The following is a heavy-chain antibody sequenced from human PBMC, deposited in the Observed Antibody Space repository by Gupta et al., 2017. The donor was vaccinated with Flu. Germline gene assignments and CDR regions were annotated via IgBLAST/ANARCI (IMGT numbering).Heavy chain of an antibody. CDR2: ISWNSGTI. J-gene: IGHJ4*02. V-gene: IGHV3-9*01. D-gene: IGHD6-13*01. Sequence: TGKGLEWVSSISWNSGTIAYADSVKGRFTISRDNAKNSLYLQMNSLRAEDTALYFCAKDSLSSSWALFDYWGQGTLVTVSS. CDR3: AKDSLSSSWALFDY.